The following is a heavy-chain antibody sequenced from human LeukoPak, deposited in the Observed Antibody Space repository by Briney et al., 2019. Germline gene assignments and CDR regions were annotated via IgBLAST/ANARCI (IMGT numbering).Heavy chain of an antibody. Sequence: PGGSLRLSCAASGFTFSSYGMHWVRQAPGKGLEWVAFIRYDGSNKYYADSVKGRFTISRDNSENTLYLQMNSLRAEDTAVYYCAKDEATTLSYWGQGTLVTVSS. D-gene: IGHD1-26*01. CDR2: IRYDGSNK. CDR1: GFTFSSYG. CDR3: AKDEATTLSY. V-gene: IGHV3-30*02. J-gene: IGHJ4*02.